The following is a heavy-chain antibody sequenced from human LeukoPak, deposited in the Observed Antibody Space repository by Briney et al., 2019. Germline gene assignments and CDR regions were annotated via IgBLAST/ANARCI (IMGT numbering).Heavy chain of an antibody. CDR3: ARHRLSTVGSFCYFDY. CDR1: GGSFSGYY. D-gene: IGHD4-23*01. Sequence: SETLSLTCAVYGGSFSGYYWSWIRQPPGKGLEWIGEINHSGSTNYNPSLKSRVTISVDTSKNQFSLKLSSVTAADTAVYYCARHRLSTVGSFCYFDYWGQGTLVTVSS. J-gene: IGHJ4*02. CDR2: INHSGST. V-gene: IGHV4-34*01.